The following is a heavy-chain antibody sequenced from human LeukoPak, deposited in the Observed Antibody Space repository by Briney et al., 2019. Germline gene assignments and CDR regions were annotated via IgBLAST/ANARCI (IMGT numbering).Heavy chain of an antibody. V-gene: IGHV3-23*01. CDR1: GFSFSDYV. CDR2: ISGRGDKT. J-gene: IGHJ3*01. Sequence: GGSLRLSCVASGFSFSDYVMTWVRQAPGKGLEWVSGISGRGDKTYRADSVTGRFTISRDNSKNTVYLQMNSLRVEGTAVYYCAIGERFIDAFEFWGQGTAVTVSS. CDR3: AIGERFIDAFEF.